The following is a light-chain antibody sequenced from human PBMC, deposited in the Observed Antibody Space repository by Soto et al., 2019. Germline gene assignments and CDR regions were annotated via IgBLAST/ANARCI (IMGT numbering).Light chain of an antibody. J-gene: IGLJ2*01. CDR2: EVT. CDR1: SSDVGGYNF. CDR3: KSYVGDNTVV. Sequence: QAVVTQPPSASGSPGQSVTISCTGTSSDVGGYNFVSWYQQYPGKAPKLIIYEVTKRPSGVPARFSGSKSGNTASLTVSGLQAEDEADYYCKSYVGDNTVVFGGGTKVTVL. V-gene: IGLV2-8*01.